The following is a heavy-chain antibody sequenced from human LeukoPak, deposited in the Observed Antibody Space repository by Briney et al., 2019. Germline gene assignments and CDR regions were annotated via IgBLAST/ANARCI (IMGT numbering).Heavy chain of an antibody. CDR3: ARVVSSSWYWFDP. D-gene: IGHD6-13*01. Sequence: GESLKISCKGSGYSFTSYGISWVRQAPGQGLEWMGWISAYNGNTNYAQKLRGRVTMTTDTSTSTAYMELRSLRSDDTAVYYCARVVSSSWYWFDPWGQGTLVTVSS. CDR1: GYSFTSYG. J-gene: IGHJ5*02. CDR2: ISAYNGNT. V-gene: IGHV1-18*01.